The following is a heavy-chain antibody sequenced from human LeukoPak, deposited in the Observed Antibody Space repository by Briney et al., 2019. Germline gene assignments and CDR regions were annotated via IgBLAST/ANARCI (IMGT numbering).Heavy chain of an antibody. V-gene: IGHV1-2*02. J-gene: IGHJ6*03. Sequence: ASVKVSCKASGYTFTGYYMHWVRQAPGQGLEWMGWINPNSGGTNYAQKFQGRVTMTRDTSISTAYMELSRLRSDDTAVYYCARDRLFRVVIPKGGHYYYYMDVWGKGTTVTVSS. CDR1: GYTFTGYY. CDR2: INPNSGGT. CDR3: ARDRLFRVVIPKGGHYYYYMDV. D-gene: IGHD3-3*01.